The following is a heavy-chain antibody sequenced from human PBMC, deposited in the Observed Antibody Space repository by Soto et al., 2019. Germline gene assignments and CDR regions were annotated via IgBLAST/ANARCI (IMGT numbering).Heavy chain of an antibody. D-gene: IGHD5-12*01. CDR1: GFTFSSYS. Sequence: NLGGSLRLSCAASGFTFSSYSMNWVRQAPGKGLEWVSSISSSSSYIYYADSVKGRFTISRDNAKNSLYLQMNSLRAEDTAVYYCARDQWLRLYPQSEYYYYGMDVWGQGTTVTVSS. J-gene: IGHJ6*02. V-gene: IGHV3-21*01. CDR2: ISSSSSYI. CDR3: ARDQWLRLYPQSEYYYYGMDV.